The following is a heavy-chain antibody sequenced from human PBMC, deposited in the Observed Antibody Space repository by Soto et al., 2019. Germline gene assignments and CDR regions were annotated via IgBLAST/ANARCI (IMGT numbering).Heavy chain of an antibody. D-gene: IGHD4-17*01. Sequence: KTTETLSLTCTVSGGSISSSSYYWGWIRQPPGKGLEWIGSIYYSGSTYYNPSLKSRVTISVDTSKNQFSLKLSSVTAADTAVYYCASHPARFDYGGTIDYWGQGTLVTSPQ. J-gene: IGHJ4*02. CDR3: ASHPARFDYGGTIDY. CDR2: IYYSGST. CDR1: GGSISSSSYY. V-gene: IGHV4-39*01.